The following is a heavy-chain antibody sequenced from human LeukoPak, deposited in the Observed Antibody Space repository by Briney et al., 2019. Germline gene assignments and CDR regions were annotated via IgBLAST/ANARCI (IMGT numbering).Heavy chain of an antibody. Sequence: GSSVKVSCKPSGGTFSSYAISWVRQAPGQGREWMGGIIPIFGTANYAQKFQGRVTITADESTSTAYMELSILRSEETAVYYCARSRYCSSTSCYYWFDPWGQGTLVTVSS. CDR1: GGTFSSYA. D-gene: IGHD2-2*01. CDR3: ARSRYCSSTSCYYWFDP. V-gene: IGHV1-69*01. J-gene: IGHJ5*02. CDR2: IIPIFGTA.